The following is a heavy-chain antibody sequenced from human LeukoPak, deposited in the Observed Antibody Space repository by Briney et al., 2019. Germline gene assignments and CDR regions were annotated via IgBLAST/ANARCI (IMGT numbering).Heavy chain of an antibody. CDR3: AKDHKWWREYFYASGTYRGLFDY. D-gene: IGHD3-16*01. V-gene: IGHV3-30*02. CDR1: GFSFSDYD. J-gene: IGHJ4*02. CDR2: IRYDGTNT. Sequence: GGSLRLSCAPSGFSFSDYDMHWVRQAPGKGLEWVTFIRYDGTNTYADSVKGRFTISRDNSKNTLYLQMNSLRAEDTAVYFCAKDHKWWREYFYASGTYRGLFDYWGQGTLVTVSS.